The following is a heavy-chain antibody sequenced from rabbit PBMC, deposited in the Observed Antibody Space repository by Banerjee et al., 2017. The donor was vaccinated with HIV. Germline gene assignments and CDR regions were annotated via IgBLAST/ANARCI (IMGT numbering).Heavy chain of an antibody. D-gene: IGHD4-1*01. CDR2: IGAGSSGTT. CDR3: ARDLAGVIGWNFGL. Sequence: QSLEESGGDLVKPGASLTLTCTASGFSFSVSYYMCWVRQAPGKGLEWSACIGAGSSGTTYYANWAKGRFTISKISSTTVTLQMTSLTAADTASYFCARDLAGVIGWNFGLWGQGTLVTVS. V-gene: IGHV1S40*01. CDR1: GFSFSVSYY. J-gene: IGHJ4*01.